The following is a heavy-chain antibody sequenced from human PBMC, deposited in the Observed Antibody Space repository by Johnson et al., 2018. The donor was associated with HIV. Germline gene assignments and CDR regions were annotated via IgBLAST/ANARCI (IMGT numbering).Heavy chain of an antibody. V-gene: IGHV3-15*01. J-gene: IGHJ3*02. D-gene: IGHD7-27*01. CDR2: IKSKTDGGTT. CDR1: GFTFSHAW. CDR3: TTDPWGSDAFDI. Sequence: VQLVESGGGLVKPGGSLRLSCAASGFTFSHAWMTWVRQAPGKGLEWIGRIKSKTDGGTTEYAAPVKGRFTISRDDSKNTLYLQMNSLKTEDTAVYYCTTDPWGSDAFDIWGQGTMVTVSS.